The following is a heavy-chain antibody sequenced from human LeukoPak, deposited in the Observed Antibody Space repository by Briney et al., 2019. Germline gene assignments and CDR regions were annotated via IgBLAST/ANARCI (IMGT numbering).Heavy chain of an antibody. CDR2: IYPGDSDS. D-gene: IGHD4-17*01. Sequence: GESLKISCKGSGYSFTNYWIGWVRQMPGKGLEWMGIIYPGDSDSRYSPSFQGQVTVSADKSISTAYLQWSSLKASDTAMYYCARLPYGDYSPFDYWGRGTLVTVSS. V-gene: IGHV5-51*01. CDR1: GYSFTNYW. CDR3: ARLPYGDYSPFDY. J-gene: IGHJ4*02.